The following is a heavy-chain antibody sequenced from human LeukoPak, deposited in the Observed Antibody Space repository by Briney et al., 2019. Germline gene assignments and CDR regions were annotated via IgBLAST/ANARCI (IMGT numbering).Heavy chain of an antibody. Sequence: PSETLSLTCTVSGGSVSSGSYYWSWIRQPPGKGLEWIGYIYYTGSTNYNPSLKSRVTISVDTSKSQFSLKLSSVTAADTAVYYCARDGSGSYVYWGQGTLVTVSS. CDR3: ARDGSGSYVY. CDR2: IYYTGST. CDR1: GGSVSSGSYY. V-gene: IGHV4-61*01. J-gene: IGHJ4*02. D-gene: IGHD3-10*01.